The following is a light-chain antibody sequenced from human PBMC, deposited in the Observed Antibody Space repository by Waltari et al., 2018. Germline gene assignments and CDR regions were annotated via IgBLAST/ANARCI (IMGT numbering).Light chain of an antibody. V-gene: IGLV2-23*02. Sequence: QSALTQPAPVSGSPGQWSTISCTGTSREVGNYYLGSCYQQHPATAPKLMIYEVNARPSGVSNRFSGSKSGNTASLTISGLQPEDEADYYCCSYAGSTTFWVFGTGTKVTVL. J-gene: IGLJ1*01. CDR2: EVN. CDR1: SREVGNYYL. CDR3: CSYAGSTTFWV.